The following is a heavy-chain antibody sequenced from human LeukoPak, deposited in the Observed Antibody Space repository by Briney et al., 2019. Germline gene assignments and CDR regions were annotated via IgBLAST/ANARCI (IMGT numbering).Heavy chain of an antibody. CDR1: GGSISSYY. CDR2: IYYSGST. Sequence: SETLSLTCTVSGGSISSYYWSWIRQPPGKGLEWIGYIYYSGSTNYNPSLKSRVTISVDTSKNQFSLKLSSVTAADTAVYYCGRDRSYYYDSSGYYDAFDIWGQGTMVTVSS. J-gene: IGHJ3*02. D-gene: IGHD3-22*01. V-gene: IGHV4-59*01. CDR3: GRDRSYYYDSSGYYDAFDI.